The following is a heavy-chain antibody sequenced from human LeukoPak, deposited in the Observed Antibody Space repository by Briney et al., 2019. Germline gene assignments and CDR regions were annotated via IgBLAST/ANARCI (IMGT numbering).Heavy chain of an antibody. CDR2: ISAYNGNT. D-gene: IGHD2-2*02. CDR3: ARGGGYCSTTSCYTGIIRGWFDP. J-gene: IGHJ5*02. V-gene: IGHV1-18*01. CDR1: GGTFSSYA. Sequence: ASVKVSCKASGGTFSSYAISWVRQAPGRGLEWMGWISAYNGNTNYAQKLQGRVTMTTDTSTSTAYMELRSLSSDDTAVYYCARGGGYCSTTSCYTGIIRGWFDPWGQGTLVTVSS.